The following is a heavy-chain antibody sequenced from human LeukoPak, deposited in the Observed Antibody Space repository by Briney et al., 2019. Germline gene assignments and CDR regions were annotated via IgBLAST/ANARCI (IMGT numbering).Heavy chain of an antibody. J-gene: IGHJ4*02. V-gene: IGHV3-53*01. D-gene: IGHD1-1*01. CDR2: TYIAGKT. Sequence: GGSLRLSCAASGFTFSSYAMHWVRQAPGRGLQWVSSTYIAGKTFHADSVKGRFTASRDNSKNIYYLQMNSLRAEDTAIYYCTRDTKNWGQGTLVTVSS. CDR1: GFTFSSYA. CDR3: TRDTKN.